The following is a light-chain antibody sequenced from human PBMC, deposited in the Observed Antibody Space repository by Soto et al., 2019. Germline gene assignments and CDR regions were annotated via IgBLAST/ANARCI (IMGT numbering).Light chain of an antibody. Sequence: QSALTQPASVSGSPGQSITISCTGSSSDIGGYNYVSWYQQHPGKAPQLLIYDVSYRPSGISDRFSSSKSGNTASLTISGLQPDDEADYYSRSYGASSTVFGGGTKLTVL. CDR2: DVS. V-gene: IGLV2-14*03. J-gene: IGLJ2*01. CDR3: RSYGASSTV. CDR1: SSDIGGYNY.